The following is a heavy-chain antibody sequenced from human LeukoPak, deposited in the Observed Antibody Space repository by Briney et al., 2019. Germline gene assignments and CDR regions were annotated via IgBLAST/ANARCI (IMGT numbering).Heavy chain of an antibody. CDR1: GFPFSTYS. J-gene: IGHJ4*02. D-gene: IGHD3-10*01. Sequence: GGSLRLSCAASGFPFSTYSMTWVRQAPGKGMEWVSAISGRGDRTYYAESVKGRFTISRDNSKNTVSLQMNSLRAEDTAVYYCGREDSTMVPSLDHWGQGTPVIVSS. V-gene: IGHV3-23*01. CDR3: GREDSTMVPSLDH. CDR2: ISGRGDRT.